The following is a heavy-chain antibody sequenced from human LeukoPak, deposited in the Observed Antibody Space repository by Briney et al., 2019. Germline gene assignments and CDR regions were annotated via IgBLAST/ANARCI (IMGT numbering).Heavy chain of an antibody. Sequence: ASVKVSCKASGYTFTSYGISWVRQAPGQGLEWMGWISAYNGNTNYAQKLQGRVTMTTVTSTSTAYMELRSLRSDDTAVYYCARERRLLTVVTTNSGFDPWGQGTLVTVSS. J-gene: IGHJ5*02. CDR2: ISAYNGNT. D-gene: IGHD4-23*01. V-gene: IGHV1-18*01. CDR1: GYTFTSYG. CDR3: ARERRLLTVVTTNSGFDP.